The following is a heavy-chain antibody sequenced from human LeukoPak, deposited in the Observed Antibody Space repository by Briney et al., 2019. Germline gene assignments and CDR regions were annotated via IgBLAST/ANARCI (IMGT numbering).Heavy chain of an antibody. CDR1: GFTFSSYA. CDR2: ISGSGGST. V-gene: IGHV3-23*01. J-gene: IGHJ6*03. CDR3: AKTSSPYYYYYMDV. Sequence: GGSLRLSCAASGFTFSSYAMSWVRQAPGKGLEWVSAISGSGGSTYYADSVKGRFIISRDNSKNTLYLQMNSLRAEDTAVYYCAKTSSPYYYYYMDVWGKGTTVTVSS.